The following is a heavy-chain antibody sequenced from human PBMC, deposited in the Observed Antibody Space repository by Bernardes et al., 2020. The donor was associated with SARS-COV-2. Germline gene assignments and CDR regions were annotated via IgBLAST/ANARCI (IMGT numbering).Heavy chain of an antibody. D-gene: IGHD3-3*01. CDR1: GFIFEDFG. J-gene: IGHJ4*02. Sequence: GGSLRLSCEASGFIFEDFGMAWFRLVGGKRLEWVAGINWSGYGTDYGKSVKGRMTISRDNARNSLFLQMHSLRDEDTALYYCVRVESNLEDLSLGPYYFDYWGQGTLVTVSS. CDR2: INWSGYGT. V-gene: IGHV3-20*04. CDR3: VRVESNLEDLSLGPYYFDY.